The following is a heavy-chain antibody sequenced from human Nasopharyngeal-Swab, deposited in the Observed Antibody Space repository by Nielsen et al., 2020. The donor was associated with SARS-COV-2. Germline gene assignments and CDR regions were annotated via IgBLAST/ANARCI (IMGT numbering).Heavy chain of an antibody. CDR1: GFTVSSNY. J-gene: IGHJ3*02. CDR3: ARGETLDAFDI. V-gene: IGHV3-53*01. Sequence: GEFLKISCAASGFTVSSNYMSWVRQAPGKGLEWVSVIYSGGSTYYADSVKGRFTISRDNSKNTLYLQMNSLRAEDTAVYYCARGETLDAFDIWGQGTMVTVSS. CDR2: IYSGGST.